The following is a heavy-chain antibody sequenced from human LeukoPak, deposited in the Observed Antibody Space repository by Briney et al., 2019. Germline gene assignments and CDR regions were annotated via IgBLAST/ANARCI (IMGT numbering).Heavy chain of an antibody. CDR2: ISGSGGST. J-gene: IGHJ4*02. CDR3: AKNRPFEYCSTLIDY. CDR1: GFTLSSYA. Sequence: GGSLRLSCAASGFTLSSYAMSWVRQAPGKGLEWVSAISGSGGSTYYADSVKGRFTISRDNSKNTLYLQMNSLRAEDTPVYYCAKNRPFEYCSTLIDYWGQGTLGTVSS. V-gene: IGHV3-23*01. D-gene: IGHD6-6*01.